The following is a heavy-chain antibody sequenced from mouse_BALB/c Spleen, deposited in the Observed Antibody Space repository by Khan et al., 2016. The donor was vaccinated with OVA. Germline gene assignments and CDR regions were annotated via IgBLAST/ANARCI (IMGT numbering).Heavy chain of an antibody. CDR2: ISTGGHYT. D-gene: IGHD2-2*01. Sequence: EVELVESGGGLVEPGGSLKLSCSASGFTFSTYAMSWVRQTPEKRLECVATISTGGHYTFYPDSVQGRFTISRDNAKNTLYLQMSSLRSEDTAMYYCARSLVDYHAMDYRGQGTSVTVSS. CDR3: ARSLVDYHAMDY. J-gene: IGHJ4*01. CDR1: GFTFSTYA. V-gene: IGHV5-9-3*01.